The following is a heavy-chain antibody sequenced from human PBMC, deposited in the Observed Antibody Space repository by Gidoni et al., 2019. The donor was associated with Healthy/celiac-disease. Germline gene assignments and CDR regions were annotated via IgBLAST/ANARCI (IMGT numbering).Heavy chain of an antibody. V-gene: IGHV1-69*04. D-gene: IGHD2-8*01. Sequence: QVQLVQSGAEVKKPGSSVKVSCKASGGTFSSYAISWVRQAPGQGLEWMGRIIPILGIANYAQKFQGRVTITADKSTSTAYMELSSLRSEDTAVYYCTESMVYATPPYYYYYMDVWGKGTTVTVSS. CDR3: TESMVYATPPYYYYYMDV. CDR1: GGTFSSYA. CDR2: IIPILGIA. J-gene: IGHJ6*03.